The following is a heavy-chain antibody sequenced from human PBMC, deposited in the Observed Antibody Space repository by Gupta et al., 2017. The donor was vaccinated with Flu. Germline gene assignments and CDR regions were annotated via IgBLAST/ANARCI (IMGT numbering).Heavy chain of an antibody. D-gene: IGHD3-3*01. Sequence: SGGGYQWSWIRQYPGKGLECVGHIYSSGTTYYNPSLMSRVTMSIDTSKSQFSLRLRSVTAADTAGYFCARGMDFWSGYYDYWGQGVLVTVSS. CDR3: ARGMDFWSGYYDY. V-gene: IGHV4-31*02. CDR2: IYSSGTT. CDR1: SGGGYQ. J-gene: IGHJ4*02.